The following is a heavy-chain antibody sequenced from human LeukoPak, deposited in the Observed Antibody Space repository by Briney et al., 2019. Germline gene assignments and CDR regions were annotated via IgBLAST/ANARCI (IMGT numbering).Heavy chain of an antibody. V-gene: IGHV3-21*01. CDR2: ISSSSSYI. CDR3: AREEDGLDY. D-gene: IGHD5-24*01. Sequence: GGSLRLSCAASGFTFSSYSMNWVRQAPGKGLEWASSISSSSSYIYYADSVEGRFTISRDNAKNSLYLQMNSLRAEDTAVYYCAREEDGLDYWGQGTLVTVSS. J-gene: IGHJ4*02. CDR1: GFTFSSYS.